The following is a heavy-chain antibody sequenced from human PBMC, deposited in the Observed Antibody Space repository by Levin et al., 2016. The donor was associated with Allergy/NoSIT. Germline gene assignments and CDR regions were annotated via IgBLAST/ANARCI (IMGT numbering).Heavy chain of an antibody. Sequence: SETLSLTCTVSGGSVSSVGNYWSWIRQLPGKGLEWIGYVYYSGSTYYNPSLKSRVTISLDMSKSQFSLKLTSVTAADTAVYYCAREAKPPATGPFGLDVWGQGTTVTASS. J-gene: IGHJ6*02. D-gene: IGHD2-2*01. V-gene: IGHV4-31*03. CDR3: AREAKPPATGPFGLDV. CDR2: VYYSGST. CDR1: GGSVSSVGNY.